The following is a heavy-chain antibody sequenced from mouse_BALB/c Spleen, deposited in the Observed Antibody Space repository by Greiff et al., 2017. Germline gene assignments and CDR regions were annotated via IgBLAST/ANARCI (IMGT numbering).Heavy chain of an antibody. D-gene: IGHD1-1*01. CDR3: ARQGITTVVPFDY. J-gene: IGHJ2*01. Sequence: EVKLMESGGDLVKPGGSLKLSCAASGFTFSSYGMSWVRQTPDKRLEWVATISSGGSYTYYTDSVKGRFTISRDNAKNTLYLQMSSLKSEDTAMYYCARQGITTVVPFDYWGQGTTLTVSS. CDR1: GFTFSSYG. CDR2: ISSGGSYT. V-gene: IGHV5-6*01.